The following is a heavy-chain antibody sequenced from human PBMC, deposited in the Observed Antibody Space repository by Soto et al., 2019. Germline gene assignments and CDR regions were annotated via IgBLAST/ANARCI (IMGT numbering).Heavy chain of an antibody. CDR2: ISHSGST. CDR3: ATSMYGNWYDA. D-gene: IGHD2-8*01. V-gene: IGHV4-4*02. CDR1: GDSIDRSNW. Sequence: QVQLQESDPGLVKTSGTLSLTCAVSGDSIDRSNWWIWVRQSPGEGLQCIGEISHSGSTNYNPSLKSRVTISADWSTNHFSLTLTSVTAADTAIYYCATSMYGNWYDAWGQGTLVTVSS. J-gene: IGHJ5*02.